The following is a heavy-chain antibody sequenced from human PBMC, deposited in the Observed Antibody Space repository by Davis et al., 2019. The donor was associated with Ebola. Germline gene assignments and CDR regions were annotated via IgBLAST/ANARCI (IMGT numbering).Heavy chain of an antibody. J-gene: IGHJ4*02. D-gene: IGHD3-10*01. CDR2: IYNSGST. Sequence: SETLSLTCAVSGGSISSSTHYWGWLRQPPGKGLEWIGSIYNSGSTYYNPSLESRVTISVDTSKNQLSLKLSSVTAADTAVYYCARVSWGFIDYWGQGTLVTVSS. V-gene: IGHV4-39*07. CDR3: ARVSWGFIDY. CDR1: GGSISSSTHY.